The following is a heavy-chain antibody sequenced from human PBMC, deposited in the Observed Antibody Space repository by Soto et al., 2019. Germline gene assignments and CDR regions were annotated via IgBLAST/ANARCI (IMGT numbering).Heavy chain of an antibody. D-gene: IGHD3-10*01. CDR3: AKVSSDRGYYFYGMDV. J-gene: IGHJ6*02. V-gene: IGHV3-30*18. CDR1: GFTFRSYG. Sequence: QVQLVESGGGVVQPGRSLRLSCAVSGFTFRSYGMHWVRQAPGKGLEWVAVISYDGSDRYYADSVKGRFTISRDNSKNTLYLQMNSLRAEDTAVYYCAKVSSDRGYYFYGMDVWGQGTTVTVSS. CDR2: ISYDGSDR.